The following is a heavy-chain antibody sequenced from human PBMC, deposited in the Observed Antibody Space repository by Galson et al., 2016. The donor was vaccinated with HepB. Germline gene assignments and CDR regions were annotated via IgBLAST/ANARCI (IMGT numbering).Heavy chain of an antibody. Sequence: YNGNRNYGQSIQGRITMTVDTSTNTAYMELSDLTSDDTAVYYCARGHTPTSTYSYGDDSFDFWGQGTLVTVSS. J-gene: IGHJ4*02. V-gene: IGHV1-18*01. CDR2: YNGNR. CDR3: ARGHTPTSTYSYGDDSFDF. D-gene: IGHD5-18*01.